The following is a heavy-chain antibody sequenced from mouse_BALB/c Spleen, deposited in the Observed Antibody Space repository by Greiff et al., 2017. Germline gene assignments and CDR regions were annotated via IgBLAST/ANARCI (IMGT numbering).Heavy chain of an antibody. CDR3: ARGPYGGYFDY. CDR2: ISDGGSYT. CDR1: GFTFSDYY. J-gene: IGHJ2*01. D-gene: IGHD1-1*01. V-gene: IGHV5-4*02. Sequence: EVQLVESGGGLVKPGGSLKLSCAASGFTFSDYYMYWVRQTPEKRLEWVATISDGGSYTYYPDSVKGRFTISRDNAKNNLYLQMSSLKSADTAMYYCARGPYGGYFDYWGQGTTLTVSS.